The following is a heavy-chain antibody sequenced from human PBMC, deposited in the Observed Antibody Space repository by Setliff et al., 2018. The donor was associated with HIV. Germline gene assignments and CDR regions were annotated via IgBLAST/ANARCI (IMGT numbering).Heavy chain of an antibody. CDR3: ARRGYRQWLVTWKPPPLDYFDY. D-gene: IGHD6-19*01. Sequence: GESLKISCKGSGYSFTSYWIGWVRQMPGKGLEGMGIIYPGDSDTRYSPSFQGQVTISADKSISTAYLQWSSLKASDTAMYYCARRGYRQWLVTWKPPPLDYFDYWGRGTLVTVSS. J-gene: IGHJ4*02. CDR2: IYPGDSDT. V-gene: IGHV5-51*01. CDR1: GYSFTSYW.